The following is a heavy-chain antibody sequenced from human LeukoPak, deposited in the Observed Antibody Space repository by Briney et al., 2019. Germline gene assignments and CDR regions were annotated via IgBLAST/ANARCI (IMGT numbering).Heavy chain of an antibody. Sequence: SETLSLTCTVSGGSISSYYWSWLRQPPGKGLEWIGYIYYSGSTNYNPSLKSRVTISVDTSKNQFSLKLSSVTAADTAVYYCASLDYGGNQGAFDYWGQGTLVTVSS. CDR1: GGSISSYY. CDR2: IYYSGST. CDR3: ASLDYGGNQGAFDY. V-gene: IGHV4-59*08. D-gene: IGHD4-23*01. J-gene: IGHJ4*02.